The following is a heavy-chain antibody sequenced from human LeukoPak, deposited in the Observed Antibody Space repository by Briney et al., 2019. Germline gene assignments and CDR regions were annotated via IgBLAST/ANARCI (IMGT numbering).Heavy chain of an antibody. V-gene: IGHV3-21*01. J-gene: IGHJ6*03. CDR3: AREITRGSWYGYYYYYLDV. CDR2: ISSSSSYI. Sequence: GGSLRLSCAASGFTFSSYSMNWVRQAPGKGLEWVSSISSSSSYIYYADSVKGRFTISRDNAKNSLYLQMNSLRAEDTAVYYCAREITRGSWYGYYYYYLDVWGKGTTVTVSS. D-gene: IGHD6-13*01. CDR1: GFTFSSYS.